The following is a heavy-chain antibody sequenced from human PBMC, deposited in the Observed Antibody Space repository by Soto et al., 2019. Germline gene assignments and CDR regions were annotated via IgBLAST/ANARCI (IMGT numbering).Heavy chain of an antibody. J-gene: IGHJ6*02. D-gene: IGHD3-22*01. V-gene: IGHV1-69*13. CDR2: IIPIFGTA. Sequence: GASVKVSCKASGGTFSSYAISWVRQAPGQGLEWMGGIIPIFGTANYAQKFQGRVTITADESTSTTYMELSSLRSEDTAVYYCARAREPMTMIVVVDYYYGMDVWGQGTTVTVSS. CDR3: ARAREPMTMIVVVDYYYGMDV. CDR1: GGTFSSYA.